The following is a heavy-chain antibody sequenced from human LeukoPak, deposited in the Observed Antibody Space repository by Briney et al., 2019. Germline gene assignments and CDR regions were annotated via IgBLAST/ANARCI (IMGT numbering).Heavy chain of an antibody. V-gene: IGHV4-34*01. CDR2: INHSGST. J-gene: IGHJ4*02. CDR1: GGSFSGYY. Sequence: PLETLSLTCAVYGGSFSGYYWSWIRQPPGKGLEWIGEINHSGSTNYNPSLKSRVTISVDTSKNQFSLKLSSVTAAVTAVYYCARGLGDYWGQGTLVTVSS. CDR3: ARGLGDY.